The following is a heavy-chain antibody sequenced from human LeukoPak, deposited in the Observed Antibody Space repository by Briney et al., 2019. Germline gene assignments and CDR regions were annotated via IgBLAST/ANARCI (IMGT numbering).Heavy chain of an antibody. Sequence: PGGSLRLSCAASGFTFSDYYMSWIRQAPGKGLEWVSYISSSGSTIYYADSVKGRFTISRDNAKNSLYLQVNSLRAEDTAVYYCARDAVVVIATSGSDDAFDIWGQGTMVTVSS. CDR2: ISSSGSTI. J-gene: IGHJ3*02. CDR3: ARDAVVVIATSGSDDAFDI. D-gene: IGHD2-21*01. V-gene: IGHV3-11*01. CDR1: GFTFSDYY.